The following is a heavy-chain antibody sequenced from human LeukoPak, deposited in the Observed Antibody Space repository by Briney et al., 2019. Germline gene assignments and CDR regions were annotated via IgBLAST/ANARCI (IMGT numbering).Heavy chain of an antibody. Sequence: GGSLRLSCAASGFTFSSYAMHWVRQAPGKGLEWVAVISYDGSNKYYADSVKGRFTISRDNSKNTLYLQMNSLRAEDTAVYYCARQRPAAPPDYWGQGTLVTVSS. CDR3: ARQRPAAPPDY. CDR1: GFTFSSYA. V-gene: IGHV3-30-3*01. J-gene: IGHJ4*02. CDR2: ISYDGSNK. D-gene: IGHD2-2*01.